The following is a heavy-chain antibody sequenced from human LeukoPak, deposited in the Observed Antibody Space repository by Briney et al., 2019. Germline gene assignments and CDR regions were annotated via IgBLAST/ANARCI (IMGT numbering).Heavy chain of an antibody. CDR1: GYTFTGYF. CDR2: IIPNSGGS. V-gene: IGHV1-2*06. CDR3: ARGSYSGYDIAD. D-gene: IGHD5-12*01. J-gene: IGHJ4*02. Sequence: GASVTVSCKASGYTFTGYFMHWVRQATGQGLEWMGRIIPNSGGSNFAQNFQGRVTMIRDTSISRTYMELSSLRSDDTAVYYWARGSYSGYDIADWGEGTLVTV.